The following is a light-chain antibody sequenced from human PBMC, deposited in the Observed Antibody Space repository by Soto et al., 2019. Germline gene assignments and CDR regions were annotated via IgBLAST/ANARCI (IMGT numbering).Light chain of an antibody. CDR1: QSASSRY. CDR2: GAS. J-gene: IGKJ4*01. V-gene: IGKV3-20*01. Sequence: EIVLTQSPGTLSLSPGEGATLSCRASQSASSRYLAWYQQKPGQAPRLLIYGASSRATGIPDRFSGSGSGTDFTLTITRLEPEDFAVYYCQQYGSSPPVTFGGGTKVEIK. CDR3: QQYGSSPPVT.